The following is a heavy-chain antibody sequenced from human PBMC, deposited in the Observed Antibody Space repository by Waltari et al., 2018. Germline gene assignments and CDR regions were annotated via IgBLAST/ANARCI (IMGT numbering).Heavy chain of an antibody. V-gene: IGHV4-38-2*01. Sequence: QVQLRESGPGLVKSSETLTLTCDVSGDSISSGFYWAWIRQPPGKGPEWIGSVYHSGTTFYNPSLKRRVTMSVDTSKKHFSLSLTSVTAADTAVYYCARATCSHGGCSMYYFYYYMDVWGKGITVTVSS. CDR2: VYHSGTT. D-gene: IGHD1-26*01. CDR1: GDSISSGFY. CDR3: ARATCSHGGCSMYYFYYYMDV. J-gene: IGHJ6*03.